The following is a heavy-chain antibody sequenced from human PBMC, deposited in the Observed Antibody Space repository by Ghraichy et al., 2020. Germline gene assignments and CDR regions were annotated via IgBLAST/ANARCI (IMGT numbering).Heavy chain of an antibody. CDR1: GYTFTSYA. J-gene: IGHJ6*03. D-gene: IGHD2-2*01. V-gene: IGHV1-3*01. CDR3: ARGGADIVVVPAAYYYYYYMDV. Sequence: ASVKVSCKASGYTFTSYAMHWVRQAPGQRLEWMGWINAGNGNTKYSQKFQGRVTITRDTSASTAYMELSSLRSEDTAVYYCARGGADIVVVPAAYYYYYYMDVWGKGTTVTVSS. CDR2: INAGNGNT.